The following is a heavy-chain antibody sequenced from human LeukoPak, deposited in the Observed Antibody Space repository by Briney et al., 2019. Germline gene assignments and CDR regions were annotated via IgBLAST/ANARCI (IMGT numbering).Heavy chain of an antibody. CDR2: ISGRGGTT. CDR1: GFTFTTYA. Sequence: GGSLRLSCAASGFTFTTYAMSWVRQAPGKGLEWVSAISGRGGTTYHADSVKGRFTISRDNSKNTVSLQMNSLRAEDTAVYYCAKVRGAVAITFLDYWGQGTLVTVSS. CDR3: AKVRGAVAITFLDY. V-gene: IGHV3-23*01. J-gene: IGHJ4*02. D-gene: IGHD3-22*01.